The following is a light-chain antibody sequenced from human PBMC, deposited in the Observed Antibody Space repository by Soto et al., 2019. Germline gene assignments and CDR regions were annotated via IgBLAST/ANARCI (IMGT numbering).Light chain of an antibody. CDR1: SSDVGAYNF. V-gene: IGLV2-14*03. CDR3: SSYTTTATRL. CDR2: DVN. J-gene: IGLJ2*01. Sequence: QSVLTQPASVSGSPGQSITISCTGTSSDVGAYNFVSWYQHHPGKAPQLIIYDVNNRPSGVSDRFSGSKSGNTASPTISGLQAEDEADYYCSSYTTTATRLFGGGTKVTVL.